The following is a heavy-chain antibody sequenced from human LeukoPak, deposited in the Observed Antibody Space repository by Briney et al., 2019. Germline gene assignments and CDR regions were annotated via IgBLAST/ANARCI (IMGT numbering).Heavy chain of an antibody. CDR1: GYSFTSYW. D-gene: IGHD3-3*01. Sequence: PGESLKISCKGSGYSFTSYWIGWVRQMPGKGLEWMGIIYPGDSDTRYSPSFQGQVTISADKSIGTAYLQWSSLKASDTAMYYCARYANYDFWSGPYYFDYWGQGTLVTVSS. CDR2: IYPGDSDT. J-gene: IGHJ4*02. V-gene: IGHV5-51*01. CDR3: ARYANYDFWSGPYYFDY.